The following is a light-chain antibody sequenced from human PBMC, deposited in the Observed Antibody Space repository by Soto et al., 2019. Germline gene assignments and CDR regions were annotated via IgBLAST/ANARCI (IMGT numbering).Light chain of an antibody. V-gene: IGKV1-5*03. J-gene: IGKJ2*01. Sequence: DIQMTQSPSTLSAYVGERVTITCRASQSISPWLAWYQKKPGKAPNLLIYRASNLQTGVPSRFSGSGSGTEFTLTINSLQPDDLATYYCQKYRGRPYTFGQGTKLEIE. CDR3: QKYRGRPYT. CDR1: QSISPW. CDR2: RAS.